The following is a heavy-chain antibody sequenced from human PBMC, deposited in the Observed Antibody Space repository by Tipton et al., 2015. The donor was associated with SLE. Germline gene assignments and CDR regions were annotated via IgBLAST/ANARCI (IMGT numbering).Heavy chain of an antibody. D-gene: IGHD6-13*01. J-gene: IGHJ4*02. CDR1: GGSISSSSYY. CDR2: IYYSGST. V-gene: IGHV4-39*07. Sequence: TLSLTCTVSGGSISSSSYYWGWIRQPPGKGLEWIGSIYYSGSTNYNPSLKSRVTISVDTSKNQFSLKLSSVTAADTAVYYCARESSWDPLFDYWGQGTLVTVSS. CDR3: ARESSWDPLFDY.